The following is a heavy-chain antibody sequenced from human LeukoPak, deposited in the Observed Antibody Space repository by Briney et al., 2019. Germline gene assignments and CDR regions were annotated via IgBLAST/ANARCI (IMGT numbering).Heavy chain of an antibody. V-gene: IGHV1-46*01. Sequence: ASVKVSCKASGYTFTSYYMHWVRQAPGQRLEWMGIINPSGGSTSYAQKFQGRVTMTRDMSTSTVYMELSSLRSEDTAVYYCAREAYYYDSSGYYAFDYCGQGTLVTVSS. J-gene: IGHJ4*02. CDR3: AREAYYYDSSGYYAFDY. CDR1: GYTFTSYY. D-gene: IGHD3-22*01. CDR2: INPSGGST.